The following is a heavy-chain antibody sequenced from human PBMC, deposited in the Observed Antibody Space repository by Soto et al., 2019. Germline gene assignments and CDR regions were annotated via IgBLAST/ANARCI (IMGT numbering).Heavy chain of an antibody. CDR3: ARDGYSYGHGGVCNWFDP. J-gene: IGHJ5*02. CDR1: GYTFTTYA. V-gene: IGHV1-3*01. CDR2: INAGKGNT. D-gene: IGHD5-18*01. Sequence: ASVKVSCKASGYTFTTYAMHWVRQAPGQRLEWMGWINAGKGNTKYSQRFEGRVTITRDTSASTAYMELSSLTSEDTAVYYCARDGYSYGHGGVCNWFDPWGQGTLVTVSS.